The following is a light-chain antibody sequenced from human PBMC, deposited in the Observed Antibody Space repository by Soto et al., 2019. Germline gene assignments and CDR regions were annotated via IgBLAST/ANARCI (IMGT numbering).Light chain of an antibody. CDR2: DAS. CDR1: QSVSSY. V-gene: IGKV3-11*01. J-gene: IGKJ4*01. Sequence: EIVLTQSPATLSLSPGERATLSCRASQSVSSYLAWYQQKPGQAPRLLIYDASTRATGIPARFSGSGSVTDFTLTISSLEPEYFAVYYCQPRSNSELTFGGGTKVEIK. CDR3: QPRSNSELT.